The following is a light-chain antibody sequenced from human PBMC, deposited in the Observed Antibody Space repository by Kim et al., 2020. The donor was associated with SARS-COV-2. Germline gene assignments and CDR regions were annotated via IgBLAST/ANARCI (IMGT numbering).Light chain of an antibody. J-gene: IGLJ2*01. CDR1: SSDVGRYNF. CDR3: SSFADNNNVV. V-gene: IGLV2-8*01. Sequence: QSVLTQPPSASGSAGQSVTISCTGTSSDVGRYNFVSWYQQHPGKAPKVVIYEVSKRPSGVPDRFSGSKSGNTASLTVSGLQAEDEADYYCSSFADNNNVVFGGGTQLTVL. CDR2: EVS.